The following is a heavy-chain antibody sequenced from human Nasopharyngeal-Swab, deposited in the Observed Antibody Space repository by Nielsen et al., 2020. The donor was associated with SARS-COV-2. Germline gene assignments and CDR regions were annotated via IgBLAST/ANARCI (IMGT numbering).Heavy chain of an antibody. J-gene: IGHJ6*03. D-gene: IGHD2-21*02. CDR2: IGTAGDP. V-gene: IGHV3-13*05. CDR1: GFTFSSYD. CDR3: ARGAYCGGDCYSDYYYYMDV. Sequence: GESLKISCAASGFTFSSYDMHWVRQATGKGLKWVSAIGTAGDPYYPGSVKGRFTISRENAKNSLYLQMNSLRAGDTAVYYCARGAYCGGDCYSDYYYYMDVWGKGTTVTVSS.